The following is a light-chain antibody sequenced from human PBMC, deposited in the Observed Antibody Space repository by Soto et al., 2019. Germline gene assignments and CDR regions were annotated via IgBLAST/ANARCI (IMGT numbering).Light chain of an antibody. CDR1: QSISSY. CDR3: QERYSTPLT. J-gene: IGKJ4*01. Sequence: DIQMTQSPSSLSASVGDRVTITCRAGQSISSYLNWYQQKPGKAPKLLIYAASTLQSGVPSRFSGSGSGPDFTLTITSLQPEEFATYNCQERYSTPLTFGGGTKVEIK. V-gene: IGKV1-39*01. CDR2: AAS.